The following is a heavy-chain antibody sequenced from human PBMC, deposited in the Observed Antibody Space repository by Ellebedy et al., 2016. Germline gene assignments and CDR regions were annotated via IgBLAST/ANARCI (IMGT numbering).Heavy chain of an antibody. J-gene: IGHJ4*02. V-gene: IGHV3-72*01. Sequence: GESLKISCAASGFTFSAHYMDWVRQAPGKGLEWVGRIKNKVNNYITAYAASVKDRFSVSRDDSKNSLYLQMDSLKTEDTAVYFCVSWVAGAGGYWGQGTLVTVSS. CDR3: VSWVAGAGGY. D-gene: IGHD6-13*01. CDR1: GFTFSAHY. CDR2: IKNKVNNYIT.